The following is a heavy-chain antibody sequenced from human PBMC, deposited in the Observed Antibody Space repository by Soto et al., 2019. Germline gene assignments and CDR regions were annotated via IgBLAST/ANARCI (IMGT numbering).Heavy chain of an antibody. D-gene: IGHD2-15*01. V-gene: IGHV1-24*01. J-gene: IGHJ6*02. CDR1: GYTLTELS. Sequence: ASVKVSCKVSGYTLTELSMHWVRQPPGKGLEWMGGFDPEDAETNYARRFQGRVTMTEDTSADTAYMELSSLRSEDTAVYYCATGVVPFGLDLWGQGTTVTVSS. CDR2: FDPEDAET. CDR3: ATGVVPFGLDL.